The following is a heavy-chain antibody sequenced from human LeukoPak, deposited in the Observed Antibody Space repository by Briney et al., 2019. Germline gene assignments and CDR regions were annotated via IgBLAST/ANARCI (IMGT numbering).Heavy chain of an antibody. CDR3: ARGRYLTTGGGAAAGFLDY. V-gene: IGHV4-61*02. D-gene: IGHD6-13*01. CDR2: IYTSGST. Sequence: SETLSLTCTVSGGSISSGSYYWSWIRQPAGKGLEWIGRIYTSGSTNYNPSLKSRVTISVDTSKNQFSLKLSSVTAADTAVYYCARGRYLTTGGGAAAGFLDYWGQGTLVTVSS. CDR1: GGSISSGSYY. J-gene: IGHJ4*02.